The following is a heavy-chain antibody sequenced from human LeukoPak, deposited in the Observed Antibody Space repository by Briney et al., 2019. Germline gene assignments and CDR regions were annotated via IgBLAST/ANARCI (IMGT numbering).Heavy chain of an antibody. CDR2: IYYSGST. CDR3: ASRYGDYARSEYYFDY. D-gene: IGHD4-17*01. J-gene: IGHJ4*02. Sequence: SETLSLTCTVSGGSISSSSYYWGWIRQPPGKGLEWIGSIYYSGSTYYNPSLKSRVAISVDTSKNQFSLKLSSVTAADTAVYYCASRYGDYARSEYYFDYWGQGTLVTVSS. V-gene: IGHV4-39*01. CDR1: GGSISSSSYY.